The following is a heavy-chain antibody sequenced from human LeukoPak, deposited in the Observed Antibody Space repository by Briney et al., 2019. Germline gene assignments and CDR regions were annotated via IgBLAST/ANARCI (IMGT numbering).Heavy chain of an antibody. D-gene: IGHD3-16*01. CDR2: IYHSGST. Sequence: PSETLSLTCAVSGYSISSGYYWGWIRQPPGKGLEWIGSIYHSGSTYYNPSLKSRVTISVDTSKNQFSLKLSSVTAADTAVCYCLTLGGALFDYWGQGTLVTVSS. CDR1: GYSISSGYY. V-gene: IGHV4-38-2*01. J-gene: IGHJ4*02. CDR3: LTLGGALFDY.